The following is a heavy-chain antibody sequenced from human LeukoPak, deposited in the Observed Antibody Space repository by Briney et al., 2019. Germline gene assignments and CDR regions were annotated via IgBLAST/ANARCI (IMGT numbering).Heavy chain of an antibody. D-gene: IGHD4-17*01. CDR1: GDSVSSNSAA. Sequence: SQTLSLTCAIYGDSVSSNSAAWNWIRQSPSRGLEWLGRTYYRSKWYNDYAVSVKSRITINPDTSKNQFSLQLNSVTPEDTAVYYCARKTTVTTSYYYGMDVWGQGTTVTVSS. CDR3: ARKTTVTTSYYYGMDV. CDR2: TYYRSKWYN. V-gene: IGHV6-1*01. J-gene: IGHJ6*02.